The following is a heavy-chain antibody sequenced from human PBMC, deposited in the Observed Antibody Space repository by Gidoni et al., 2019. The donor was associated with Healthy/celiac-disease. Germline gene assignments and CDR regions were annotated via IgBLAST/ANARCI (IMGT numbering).Heavy chain of an antibody. D-gene: IGHD3-9*01. CDR2: ISYDGSNK. CDR3: ASWMNGLMFDY. V-gene: IGHV3-30-3*01. J-gene: IGHJ4*02. Sequence: QVQLVESGGGLVQPGRSLRLSCAASGFTFSSYAMHWVRQAPGKGLEWVAVISYDGSNKYYADSVKGRFIISRDNSKNTLYLQMNSLRAEDTAVYYCASWMNGLMFDYWGQGTLVTVSS. CDR1: GFTFSSYA.